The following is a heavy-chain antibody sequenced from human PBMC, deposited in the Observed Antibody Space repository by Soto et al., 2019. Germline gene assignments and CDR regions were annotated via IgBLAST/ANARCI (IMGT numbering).Heavy chain of an antibody. Sequence: QVRLVQSGAAVKKPGASVKVSCGASGYTFTTYPLLWLRQAPGQRLEWMAWINPGNGDTKYSQNFQGRVTAPSDTSRSTAYMEMSSLRSEDTATYYCARKQPGFQSGWAWALNIWCQGTMVTVSS. CDR3: ARKQPGFQSGWAWALNI. J-gene: IGHJ3*02. CDR1: GYTFTTYP. V-gene: IGHV1-3*01. CDR2: INPGNGDT. D-gene: IGHD1-26*01.